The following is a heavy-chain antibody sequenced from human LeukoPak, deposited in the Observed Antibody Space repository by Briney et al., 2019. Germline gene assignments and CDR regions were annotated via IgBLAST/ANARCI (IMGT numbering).Heavy chain of an antibody. CDR3: ARERYFDSNYLDY. V-gene: IGHV3-74*01. CDR2: INSDGSST. D-gene: IGHD3-9*01. Sequence: GGSLRLSCAASGFTFSSYWMHWVRQAPGKGLVWVSRINSDGSSTSYADSVKGRFTISRDNAKNTLYLQMNSLRAEDTAVYYCARERYFDSNYLDYWGQGTLVTVSS. J-gene: IGHJ4*02. CDR1: GFTFSSYW.